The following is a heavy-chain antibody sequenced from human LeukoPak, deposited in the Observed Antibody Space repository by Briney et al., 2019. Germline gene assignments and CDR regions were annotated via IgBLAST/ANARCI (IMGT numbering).Heavy chain of an antibody. Sequence: SETLSLTCAVYGGSFSGYYWSWIRQPPGKGLEWIGEINHSGSTNYNPSLKSRVTISVDTSKNQFSLKLSSVTAADTAVYYCARGPHSSSWYIPHFDYWGQGTLVIVSS. V-gene: IGHV4-34*01. CDR2: INHSGST. CDR1: GGSFSGYY. CDR3: ARGPHSSSWYIPHFDY. D-gene: IGHD6-13*01. J-gene: IGHJ4*02.